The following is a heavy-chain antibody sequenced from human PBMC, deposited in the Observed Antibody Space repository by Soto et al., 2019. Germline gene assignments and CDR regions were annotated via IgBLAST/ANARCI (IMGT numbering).Heavy chain of an antibody. CDR3: ARVGGYDFWSGYLRDYYYYMDV. J-gene: IGHJ6*03. D-gene: IGHD3-3*01. CDR2: INAGNGNT. V-gene: IGHV1-3*01. CDR1: GYTFTSYA. Sequence: ASVKVSCKASGYTFTSYAMHWVRQAPGQRLEWMGWINAGNGNTKYSQKFQGRVTITRDTSASTAYMELSSLGSEDTAVYYCARVGGYDFWSGYLRDYYYYMDVWGKGTTVTVS.